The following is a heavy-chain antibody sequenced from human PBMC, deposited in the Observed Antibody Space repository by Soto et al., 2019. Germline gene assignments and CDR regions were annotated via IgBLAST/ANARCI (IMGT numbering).Heavy chain of an antibody. CDR1: GGSISSSNW. V-gene: IGHV4-4*02. CDR2: SYHSGST. CDR3: ATRRDGSGSLDQ. D-gene: IGHD3-10*01. J-gene: IGHJ4*02. Sequence: VQLQESGPGLVKPSGTLSLTCAVSGGSISSSNWWNWVRQPPGKGLEWIGESYHSGSTNYNPSLKSRGTISVEKSKNQFSLKLSSVTAADTAVYFCATRRDGSGSLDQWGQGTLVTVSS.